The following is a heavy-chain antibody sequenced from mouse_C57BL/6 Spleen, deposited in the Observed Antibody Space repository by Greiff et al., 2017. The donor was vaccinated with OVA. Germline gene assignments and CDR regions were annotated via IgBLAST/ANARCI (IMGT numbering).Heavy chain of an antibody. CDR2: IVPGRGNT. V-gene: IGHV1-9*01. CDR3: ARWGFQQVSGFAG. Sequence: VQLQQPGAELVMPGASVKLSCKATGYTFTGYWIEWVKQRPGHGLEWIGEIVPGRGNTNYNEKFKGKATFTADKSSNTAYMQLSSLTSEDSAIYYCARWGFQQVSGFAGWGQGTPVTVSA. CDR1: GYTFTGYW. J-gene: IGHJ3*01.